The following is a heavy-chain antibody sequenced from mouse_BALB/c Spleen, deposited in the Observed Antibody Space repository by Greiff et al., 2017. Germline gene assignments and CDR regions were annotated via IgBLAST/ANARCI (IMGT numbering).Heavy chain of an antibody. V-gene: IGHV1-7*01. Sequence: VQLQQSGAELAKPGASVKMSCKASGYTFTSYWMHWVKQRPGQGLEWIGYINPSTGYTEYNQKFKDKATLTADKSSSTAYMQLSSLTSEDSAVYYCASYGNYDAMDYWGQGTSVTVSS. J-gene: IGHJ4*01. CDR2: INPSTGYT. D-gene: IGHD2-1*01. CDR3: ASYGNYDAMDY. CDR1: GYTFTSYW.